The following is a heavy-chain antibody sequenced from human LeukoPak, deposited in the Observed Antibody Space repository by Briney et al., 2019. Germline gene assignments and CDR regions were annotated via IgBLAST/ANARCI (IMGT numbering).Heavy chain of an antibody. CDR3: ARESGDILVVPYY. D-gene: IGHD2-2*01. V-gene: IGHV1-8*01. CDR1: GYTFTSYD. Sequence: ASVKVSCKASGYTFTSYDINWARQATGQGLEWMGWMSPNSGNTGYAQKFQGRLTMTRNTAINTAYMELSGLRSEDTAVYYCARESGDILVVPYYWGQGTLVTVSS. CDR2: MSPNSGNT. J-gene: IGHJ4*02.